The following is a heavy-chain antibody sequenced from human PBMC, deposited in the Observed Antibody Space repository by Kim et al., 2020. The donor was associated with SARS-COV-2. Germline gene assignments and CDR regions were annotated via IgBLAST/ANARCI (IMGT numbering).Heavy chain of an antibody. D-gene: IGHD4-17*01. J-gene: IGHJ5*02. CDR2: IYYSGST. V-gene: IGHV4-59*01. Sequence: SETLSLTCTVSGGSISSYYWSWIRQPPGKGLEWIGYIYYSGSTNYNPSLKSRVTISVDTSKNQFSLKLSSVTAADTAVYYCARGTTRGRFDPWGQGTLVT. CDR1: GGSISSYY. CDR3: ARGTTRGRFDP.